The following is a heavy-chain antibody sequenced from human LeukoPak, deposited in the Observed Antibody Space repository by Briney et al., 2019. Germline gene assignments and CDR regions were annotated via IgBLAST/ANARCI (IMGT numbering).Heavy chain of an antibody. CDR2: ISNRGNYI. CDR3: AKVALGPDWTLDF. Sequence: GGSLRLSCAVSGFTFSTYSTNWVRQAPGKGLEWVSSISNRGNYIYYADSVRGRFTVSRDNAKNSLYLQMTSLRAEETAVYYCAKVALGPDWTLDFWGQGTLVTVSS. D-gene: IGHD3/OR15-3a*01. CDR1: GFTFSTYS. V-gene: IGHV3-21*01. J-gene: IGHJ4*02.